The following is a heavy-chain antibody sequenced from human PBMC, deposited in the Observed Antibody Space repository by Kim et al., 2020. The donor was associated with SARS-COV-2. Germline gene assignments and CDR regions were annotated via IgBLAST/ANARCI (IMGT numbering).Heavy chain of an antibody. Sequence: GGSLRLSCAASGFTFSSYAMHWVRQAPGKGLEWVAVISYDGSNKYYADSVKGRFTISRDNSKNTLYLQMNSLRAEDTAVYYCARTYYYDSSGYQPIDYWG. CDR1: GFTFSSYA. CDR2: ISYDGSNK. D-gene: IGHD3-22*01. J-gene: IGHJ4*01. V-gene: IGHV3-30*04. CDR3: ARTYYYDSSGYQPIDY.